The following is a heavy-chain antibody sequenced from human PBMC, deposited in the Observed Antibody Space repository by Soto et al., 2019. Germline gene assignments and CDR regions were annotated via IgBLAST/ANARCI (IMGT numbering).Heavy chain of an antibody. CDR3: TRDLTAGFVYSNYETNPQRDYYGMDV. D-gene: IGHD4-4*01. V-gene: IGHV3-49*03. CDR1: GFTFGDYA. J-gene: IGHJ6*02. Sequence: GGSLRLSCTASGFTFGDYAMSWFRQAPGKGLEWVGFIRSKAYGGTTEYAASVKGRFTISRDDSKSIAYLQMNSLKTEDTAVYYCTRDLTAGFVYSNYETNPQRDYYGMDVWGQGTTVTVSS. CDR2: IRSKAYGGTT.